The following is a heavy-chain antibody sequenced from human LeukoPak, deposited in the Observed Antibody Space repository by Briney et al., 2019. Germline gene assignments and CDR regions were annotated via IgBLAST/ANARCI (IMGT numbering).Heavy chain of an antibody. CDR2: IYSGGST. D-gene: IGHD3-3*01. J-gene: IGHJ3*02. CDR1: GFTVSSNY. V-gene: IGHV3-53*01. CDR3: ASTIFGVVIEIDAFDI. Sequence: GGSLRLSCAASGFTVSSNYMSWVRQAPGKGLEWVSVIYSGGSTYYADSVKGRFTISRDNSKNTLYLQMNSLRAEDTAVYYCASTIFGVVIEIDAFDIWGQGTMVTVSS.